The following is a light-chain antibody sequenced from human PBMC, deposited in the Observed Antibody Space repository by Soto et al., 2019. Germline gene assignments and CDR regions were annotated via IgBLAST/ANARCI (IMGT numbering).Light chain of an antibody. Sequence: QLVLTQPASVSGSPGQSITISCTGTSSDVGAYNSVAWYQHNPGKAPKLMIYDVSNRPSGVSSRFSGSKSANTASLSISGLQADDEADYYCSSYTSSSTLVFGTGTKVTVL. CDR3: SSYTSSSTLV. V-gene: IGLV2-14*01. J-gene: IGLJ1*01. CDR1: SSDVGAYNS. CDR2: DVS.